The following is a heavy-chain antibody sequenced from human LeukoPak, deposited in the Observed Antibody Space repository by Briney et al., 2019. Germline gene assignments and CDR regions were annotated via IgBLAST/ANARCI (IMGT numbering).Heavy chain of an antibody. CDR3: ARGSGGSWYFFDY. V-gene: IGHV4-4*07. Sequence: SETLSLTCTVSGGSISSNYWSWIRQPAGEGLEWIGRIYTSGSTNYNPSLTSRVTMSVDTSKNQFSLKLSSVTAADTAVYYCARGSGGSWYFFDYWGQGTLVTVSS. D-gene: IGHD2-15*01. CDR1: GGSISSNY. J-gene: IGHJ4*02. CDR2: IYTSGST.